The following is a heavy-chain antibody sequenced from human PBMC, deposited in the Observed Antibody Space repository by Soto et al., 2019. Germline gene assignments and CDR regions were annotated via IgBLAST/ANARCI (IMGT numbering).Heavy chain of an antibody. CDR3: ARDLRITMLRGPSPGY. J-gene: IGHJ4*02. CDR1: GFTFSSYG. Sequence: PGGSLRLSCAASGFTFSSYGMHWVRQAPGKGLEWVALIWYDGGNKYYADPVKGRFTISRDNSKNTLYLQMNSLRAEDTAVYYCARDLRITMLRGPSPGYWGQGTLVTVSS. V-gene: IGHV3-33*01. D-gene: IGHD3-10*01. CDR2: IWYDGGNK.